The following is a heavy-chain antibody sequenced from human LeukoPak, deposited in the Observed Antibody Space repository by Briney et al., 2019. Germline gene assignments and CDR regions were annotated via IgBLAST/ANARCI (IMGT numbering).Heavy chain of an antibody. Sequence: GGSLRLSCAASGFTFSTYVMNWVRQAPGKGLEWVSTISDSGGSAYYADSVKGRFTISRDNSKSTLYLQMNSLRAEDTAVYYCGRYYVMDVWGQGTSVTVSS. V-gene: IGHV3-23*01. CDR3: GRYYVMDV. J-gene: IGHJ6*02. CDR1: GFTFSTYV. CDR2: ISDSGGSA.